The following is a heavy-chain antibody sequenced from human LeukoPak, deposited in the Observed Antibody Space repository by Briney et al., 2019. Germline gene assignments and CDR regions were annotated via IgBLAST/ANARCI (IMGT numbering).Heavy chain of an antibody. CDR1: GYDFSGHF. CDR3: AREVLLYGLDV. CDR2: INPKSGAT. V-gene: IGHV1-2*02. Sequence: ASVKVSCKASGYDFSGHFIHWLRQAPGQGLEWMGWINPKSGATIYTQKFQGRVFLTRGTAISTVYMELRWLKADDTAVYYCAREVLLYGLDVWGNGTTVIIS. D-gene: IGHD2/OR15-2a*01. J-gene: IGHJ6*03.